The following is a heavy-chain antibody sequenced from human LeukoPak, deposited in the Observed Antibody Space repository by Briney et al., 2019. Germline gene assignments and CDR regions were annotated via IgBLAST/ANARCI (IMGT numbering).Heavy chain of an antibody. CDR2: ISYDGINK. Sequence: PGGSLRLSGAASGFTFSSYAMHGARQAPGKGLEWVAVISYDGINKYYADSVKGRFTISRDNANNSLYLQMNSLRAEDTAVYYCTIEGRLSYWGQGTLVTVSS. V-gene: IGHV3-30-3*01. CDR1: GFTFSSYA. J-gene: IGHJ4*02. CDR3: TIEGRLSY.